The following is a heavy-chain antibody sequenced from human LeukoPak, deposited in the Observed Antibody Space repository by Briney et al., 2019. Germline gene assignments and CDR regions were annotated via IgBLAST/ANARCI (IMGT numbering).Heavy chain of an antibody. CDR2: IYYSGST. D-gene: IGHD3-22*01. CDR3: AVTYYYDSTGYSPFDY. CDR1: GDSISSTTYY. Sequence: SETLFLTCIVSGDSISSTTYYWGWIRQSPGKGLEWIASIYYSGSTYYNPSLQSRVTISVDTSNNQFSLKLSSVTAADTAVYYCAVTYYYDSTGYSPFDYWGQGILDTVSS. J-gene: IGHJ4*02. V-gene: IGHV4-39*01.